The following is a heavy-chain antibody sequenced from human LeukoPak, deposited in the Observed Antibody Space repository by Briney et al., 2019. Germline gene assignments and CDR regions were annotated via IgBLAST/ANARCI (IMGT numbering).Heavy chain of an antibody. V-gene: IGHV2-70*11. J-gene: IGHJ4*02. D-gene: IGHD3-22*01. CDR1: GFSLSTSGMC. CDR2: IDWDDDK. CDR3: ARIVDDSSGYPGRAFDY. Sequence: SGPTLVNPTQTLTLTCTFPGFSLSTSGMCVSWIRQPPGKALEWLARIDWDDDKYYSTSLKTRLTISKDTSKNQVVLTMTNMDPVDTATYYCARIVDDSSGYPGRAFDYWGQGTLVTVSS.